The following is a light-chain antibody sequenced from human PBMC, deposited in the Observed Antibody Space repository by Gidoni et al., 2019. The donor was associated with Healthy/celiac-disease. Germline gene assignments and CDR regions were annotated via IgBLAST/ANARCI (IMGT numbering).Light chain of an antibody. CDR3: NSRDSSGNHYV. CDR2: GTN. CDR1: SLRSYY. J-gene: IGLJ1*01. V-gene: IGLV3-19*01. Sequence: SELTQDPAVSVAVGQTVRITCQGDSLRSYYASWYQQKPGQAPVLVIYGTNNRPSGIPDRFSGSSSGNTASLTITGAQAEDEADYYCNSRDSSGNHYVFGTGTKVTVL.